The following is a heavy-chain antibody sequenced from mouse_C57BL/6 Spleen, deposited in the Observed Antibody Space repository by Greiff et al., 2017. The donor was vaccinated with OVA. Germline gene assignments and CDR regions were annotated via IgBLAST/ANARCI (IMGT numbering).Heavy chain of an antibody. V-gene: IGHV1-69*01. D-gene: IGHD2-4*01. CDR2: IDPSDSYT. Sequence: QVQLQQPGAELVMPGASVKLSCKASGYTFTSYWMHWVKQRPGQGLEWIGEIDPSDSYTNYNQKFKGKSTLTVDKSSSTAYMQLSSLTSEDSAVYYCAPELRQDYYAMDYWGQGTSVTVSS. CDR1: GYTFTSYW. J-gene: IGHJ4*01. CDR3: APELRQDYYAMDY.